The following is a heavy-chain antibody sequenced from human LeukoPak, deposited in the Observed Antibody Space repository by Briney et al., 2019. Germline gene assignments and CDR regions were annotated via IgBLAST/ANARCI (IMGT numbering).Heavy chain of an antibody. Sequence: PSETLSLTCAAYGGSFSGYYWTWIRQPPGKGLEWIGEINHSGSTNYNPSLKSRVTISVDTSKNQFSLNLSSVTAADTAVYYCARSPNYDFWSGYYDYWGQGTLVTVSS. V-gene: IGHV4-34*01. CDR3: ARSPNYDFWSGYYDY. D-gene: IGHD3-3*01. CDR1: GGSFSGYY. J-gene: IGHJ4*02. CDR2: INHSGST.